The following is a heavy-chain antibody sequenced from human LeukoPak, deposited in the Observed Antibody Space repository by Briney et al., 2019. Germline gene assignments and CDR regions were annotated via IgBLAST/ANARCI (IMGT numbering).Heavy chain of an antibody. V-gene: IGHV3-23*01. Sequence: GGSLRLSCAASGFTFSSYAMSWVRQAPGKGLEWVSAISGSGGSTCYADSVKGRFTISRDNSKNTLYLQMNSLRAEDTAVYYCAKSRQSDYDFWSGQPLDYWGQGTLVTVSS. CDR3: AKSRQSDYDFWSGQPLDY. CDR1: GFTFSSYA. J-gene: IGHJ4*02. CDR2: ISGSGGST. D-gene: IGHD3-3*01.